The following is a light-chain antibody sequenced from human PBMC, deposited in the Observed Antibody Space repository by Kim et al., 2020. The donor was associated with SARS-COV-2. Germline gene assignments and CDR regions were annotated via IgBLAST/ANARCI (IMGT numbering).Light chain of an antibody. CDR3: MQSSLLPHS. V-gene: IGKV2-30*02. CDR1: QSLVQSDGNTY. Sequence: DVVLTQSPLSLPVTLGQPASISCRSSQSLVQSDGNTYLTWFQQRPGQSPRRLICQVSSRDSGIPDRFSGSGSGTDFTLNISRVEAVDVWIYCCMQSSLLPHSFGQGTMLEI. CDR2: QVS. J-gene: IGKJ2*03.